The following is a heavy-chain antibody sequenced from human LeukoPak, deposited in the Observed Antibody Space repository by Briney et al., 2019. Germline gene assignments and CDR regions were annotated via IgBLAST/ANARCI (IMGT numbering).Heavy chain of an antibody. CDR3: ARKIAAAGTGNWFDP. Sequence: SETLSLTCTVSGGSISSSSYYWSWIRQPPGKGLEWIGSIYYSGSTYYNPSLKSRVTISVDTSKNQFSLKLSSVTAADTAVYYCARKIAAAGTGNWFDPWGQGTLVTVSS. CDR2: IYYSGST. J-gene: IGHJ5*02. CDR1: GGSISSSSYY. V-gene: IGHV4-39*01. D-gene: IGHD6-13*01.